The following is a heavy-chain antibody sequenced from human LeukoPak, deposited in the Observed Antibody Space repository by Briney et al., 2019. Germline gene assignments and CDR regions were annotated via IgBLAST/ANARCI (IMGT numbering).Heavy chain of an antibody. D-gene: IGHD6-19*01. CDR2: MSFDGSDK. J-gene: IGHJ5*02. Sequence: GRSLRLSCAASGFTFSNYAMHWGRQAPGKGLEWVAFMSFDGSDKYYADSVKGRFTISRDNSKNTLYLQMNSLRFEDTAVYYCARDQPGTYTLSSTWGQGTLVTVSS. CDR1: GFTFSNYA. CDR3: ARDQPGTYTLSST. V-gene: IGHV3-30-3*01.